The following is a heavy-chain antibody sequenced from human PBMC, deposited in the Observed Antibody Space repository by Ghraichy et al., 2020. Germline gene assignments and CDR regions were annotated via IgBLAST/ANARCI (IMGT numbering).Heavy chain of an antibody. CDR2: IKQDGSEK. CDR1: GFTFSSYW. V-gene: IGHV3-7*01. D-gene: IGHD2-15*01. CDR3: ARDRVAFPERPYYYYYYGMDV. J-gene: IGHJ6*02. Sequence: GGSLRLSCAASGFTFSSYWMSWVRQAPGKGLEWVANIKQDGSEKYYVDSVKGRFTISRDNAKNSLYLQMNSLRAEDTAVYYYARDRVAFPERPYYYYYYGMDVWGQGTTVTVSS.